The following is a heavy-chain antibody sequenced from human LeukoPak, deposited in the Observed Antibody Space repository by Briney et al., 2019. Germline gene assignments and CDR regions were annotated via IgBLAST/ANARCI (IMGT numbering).Heavy chain of an antibody. CDR3: TRHNRGGPGFDY. CDR1: GFTFSGSA. CDR2: IRSKANSYAT. V-gene: IGHV3-73*01. J-gene: IGHJ4*02. Sequence: GGSLRLSCAASGFTFSGSAMHWVRQASGKGLEWVGRIRSKANSYATAYAASVKGRFTISRDDSKNTAYLQMNSLKTEDTAVYYCTRHNRGGPGFDYWGQGTLVTVSS. D-gene: IGHD2-8*02.